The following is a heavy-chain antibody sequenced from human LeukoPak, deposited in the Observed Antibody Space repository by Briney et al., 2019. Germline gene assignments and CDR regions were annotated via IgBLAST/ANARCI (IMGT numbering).Heavy chain of an antibody. Sequence: RGSLRLSCAASGFTFSNAWMSWVRQAPGKGLEWVGRIKSKTDGGTTDYAAPVKGRFTISRDDSKNTLYLQMNSLKTEDTAVYYFPTDEFWYYDSGWGMDVGGQGPTVTVSS. CDR2: IKSKTDGGTT. CDR3: PTDEFWYYDSGWGMDV. J-gene: IGHJ6*02. V-gene: IGHV3-15*01. CDR1: GFTFSNAW. D-gene: IGHD3-16*01.